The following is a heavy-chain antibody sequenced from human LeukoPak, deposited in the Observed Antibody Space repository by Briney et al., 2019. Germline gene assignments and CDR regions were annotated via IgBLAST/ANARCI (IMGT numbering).Heavy chain of an antibody. V-gene: IGHV5-51*01. CDR2: IYPSDSDT. CDR3: ARHTAARPYYYYYYMDV. CDR1: GYSFTNYW. Sequence: GESLKISCKGSGYSFTNYWIGWVRQMPGKGLEWMGIIYPSDSDTRYSPSFQGQVTISADKSISTAYLQWSSLKASDTAMYYCARHTAARPYYYYYYMDVWGKGTTVTVSS. J-gene: IGHJ6*03. D-gene: IGHD6-6*01.